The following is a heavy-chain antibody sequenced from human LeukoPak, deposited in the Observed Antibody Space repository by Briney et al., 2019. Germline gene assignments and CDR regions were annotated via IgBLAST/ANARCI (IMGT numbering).Heavy chain of an antibody. CDR2: IYYSGST. V-gene: IGHV4-59*01. CDR1: GGSISSYY. CDR3: ASGGNSRSLDY. D-gene: IGHD4-23*01. Sequence: SETLSLTCTVSGGSISSYYWSWIRQPPGKGLEWIGYIYYSGSTNYNPSLKSRVTISVDTSKNQFSLKLSSVTAADTAVYYCASGGNSRSLDYWGQGTLVTVSS. J-gene: IGHJ4*02.